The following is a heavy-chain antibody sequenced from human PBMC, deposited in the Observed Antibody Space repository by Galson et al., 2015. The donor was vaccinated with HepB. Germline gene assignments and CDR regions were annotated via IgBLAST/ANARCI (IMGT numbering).Heavy chain of an antibody. J-gene: IGHJ4*02. D-gene: IGHD3-9*01. CDR3: TAFRDTSNYRFDY. V-gene: IGHV3-15*07. CDR1: GFTLTNAW. CDR2: LKSKASGGTT. Sequence: SLRLSCAASGFTLTNAWMKWVRQAPGKGLEWVGRLKSKASGGTTDYAAHMKGRFTISRDDSKNTLFLEMNSLKPEATAVYYGTAFRDTSNYRFDYWGQGALVTVSS.